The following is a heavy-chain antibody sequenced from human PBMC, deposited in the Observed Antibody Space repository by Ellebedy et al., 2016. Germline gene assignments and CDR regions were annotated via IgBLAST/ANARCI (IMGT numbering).Heavy chain of an antibody. CDR1: GGSISGNYY. CDR2: FYYGENT. D-gene: IGHD6-19*01. CDR3: AKHEQWLIRLTF. V-gene: IGHV4-39*01. J-gene: IGHJ4*02. Sequence: SETLSLTXTVSGGSISGNYYWAWIRPPPGKGLEWIVSFYYGENTYYNPSLKSRVTISVDTSKNQFSLNLRSVTAADKAVYYCAKHEQWLIRLTFWGQGNLVTVAS.